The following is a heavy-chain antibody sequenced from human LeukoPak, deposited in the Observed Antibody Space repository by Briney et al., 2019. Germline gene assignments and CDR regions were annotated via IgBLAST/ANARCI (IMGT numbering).Heavy chain of an antibody. CDR2: ISYDGSYK. Sequence: GGSLRLSCAASGFTVSSNYMTWVRQAPGKGLEWVAIISYDGSYKYYADSVKGRFTISRDNSKNTLYLQVNSLRAEDTAVYYCARRESSGWYVDYWGQGTLVTVSS. CDR3: ARRESSGWYVDY. J-gene: IGHJ4*02. D-gene: IGHD6-19*01. V-gene: IGHV3-30*03. CDR1: GFTVSSNY.